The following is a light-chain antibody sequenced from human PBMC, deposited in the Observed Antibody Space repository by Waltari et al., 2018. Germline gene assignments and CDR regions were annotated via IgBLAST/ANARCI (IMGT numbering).Light chain of an antibody. CDR1: QSIGRY. V-gene: IGKV3-20*01. CDR2: AAS. Sequence: EIVLTQSPGTLSLSPGERATLSCRASQSIGRYLAWYQQKPDQAPRLLIYAASTRATGSPDRFSGSGSGTDFSLSISRLEPEDFAVYYCQNHERLPATFGQGTKVEIK. CDR3: QNHERLPAT. J-gene: IGKJ1*01.